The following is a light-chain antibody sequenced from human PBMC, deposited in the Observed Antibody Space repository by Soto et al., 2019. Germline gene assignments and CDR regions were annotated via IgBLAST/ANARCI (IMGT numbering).Light chain of an antibody. CDR3: NSYTSRSTPYV. Sequence: QSVLTQPASVSGSPGQSITISCTGTSSDVGAYDYVTWYQQHPGKAPKLMIYDVSRRPSGVSNRFSGSKSGNTASLTISGLQAEDEADYYCNSYTSRSTPYVFGTGTRSPS. CDR2: DVS. V-gene: IGLV2-14*01. CDR1: SSDVGAYDY. J-gene: IGLJ1*01.